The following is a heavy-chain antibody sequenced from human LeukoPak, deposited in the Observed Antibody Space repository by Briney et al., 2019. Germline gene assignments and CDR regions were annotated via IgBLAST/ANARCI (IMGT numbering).Heavy chain of an antibody. CDR1: GFTFSSYS. V-gene: IGHV3-21*01. CDR2: ISSSSSYI. CDR3: AREDYYDSSGSNDY. J-gene: IGHJ4*02. D-gene: IGHD3-22*01. Sequence: GGSLRLSCAASGFTFSSYSINWVRQAPGKGLEWVSSISSSSSYIYYADSVKGQFTISRDNAENSLYLQMNSLRAEYTAVYYCAREDYYDSSGSNDYWGQGTLVTVSS.